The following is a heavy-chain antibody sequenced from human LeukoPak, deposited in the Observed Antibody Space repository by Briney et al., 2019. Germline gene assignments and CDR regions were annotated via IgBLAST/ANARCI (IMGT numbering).Heavy chain of an antibody. J-gene: IGHJ4*02. Sequence: SETLSLTCTVSGYSISSGYYWGWIRQPPGKGLEWIGSIYHSGSTYYNPSLKSRVTISVDTSNNQFSLKLSSVTAADTAVYYCARDLRHCTGGSCSHSFDYWGQGTLVAVSS. CDR2: IYHSGST. CDR1: GYSISSGYY. D-gene: IGHD2-15*01. V-gene: IGHV4-38-2*02. CDR3: ARDLRHCTGGSCSHSFDY.